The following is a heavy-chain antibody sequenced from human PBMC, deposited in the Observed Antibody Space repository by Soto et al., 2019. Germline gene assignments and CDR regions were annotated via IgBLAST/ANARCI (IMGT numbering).Heavy chain of an antibody. V-gene: IGHV3-7*01. CDR2: IKQDGSEK. CDR3: ARDQKWIGIDY. Sequence: GGPLRPCCAASGFTFRSYGMHRVRQAPGKGLEWVANIKQDGSEKYYVASVKCQFTISRDNAKNSLYLQMNSLRAEDTAVYYCARDQKWIGIDYWGQGTLVTASS. D-gene: IGHD5-12*01. CDR1: GFTFRSYG. J-gene: IGHJ4*02.